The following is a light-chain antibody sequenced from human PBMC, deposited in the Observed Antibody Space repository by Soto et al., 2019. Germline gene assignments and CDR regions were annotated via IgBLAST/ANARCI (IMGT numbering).Light chain of an antibody. CDR2: RSS. CDR3: QQYGTKVS. J-gene: IGKJ3*01. Sequence: EIVLTQSPGTLSLSPGERATLSCRASQSISNKYLAWYQQKAGQPPRLLMFRSSDRAAGVPDRFSGSASGTEFTLTISSLEPEDFAVYYCQQYGTKVSFGPGTKVDIK. V-gene: IGKV3-20*01. CDR1: QSISNKY.